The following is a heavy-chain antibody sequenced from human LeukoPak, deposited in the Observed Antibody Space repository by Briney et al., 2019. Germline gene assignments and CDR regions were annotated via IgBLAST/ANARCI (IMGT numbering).Heavy chain of an antibody. CDR3: ARHARLGATQSWSDP. CDR2: IYPGDSDT. Sequence: GESLKISCQGSGYTFSTYWITWVRQMPGKGLDWLGIIYPGDSDTRYSPSFQGQVTISADKSTSTAYLQWSSLKASDTAMYYCARHARLGATQSWSDPWGQGTLVTVSS. V-gene: IGHV5-51*01. J-gene: IGHJ5*02. D-gene: IGHD1-26*01. CDR1: GYTFSTYW.